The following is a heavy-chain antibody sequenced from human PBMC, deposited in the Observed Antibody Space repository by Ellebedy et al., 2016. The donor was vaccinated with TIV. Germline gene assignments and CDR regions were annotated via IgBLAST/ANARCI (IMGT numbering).Heavy chain of an antibody. CDR3: ARGPTNHYDSSGYSGPFDY. Sequence: GSLRLSCAVYGGSFGGYYWNWIRQPPGKGLEWIGEINHSGSTNYNPSLKSRVTLSVDTSKNHFSLKLSSVTAADTAVYYCARGPTNHYDSSGYSGPFDYWGQGTLVTVSS. J-gene: IGHJ4*02. D-gene: IGHD3-22*01. V-gene: IGHV4-34*01. CDR1: GGSFGGYY. CDR2: INHSGST.